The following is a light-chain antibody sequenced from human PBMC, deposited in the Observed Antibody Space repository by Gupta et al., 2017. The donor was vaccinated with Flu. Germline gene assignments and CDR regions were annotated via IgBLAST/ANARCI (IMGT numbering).Light chain of an antibody. CDR3: QKNNRPWT. J-gene: IGKJ1*01. CDR1: QGISNY. Sequence: QLTPSPSSLSASVGDRVTTTCRASQGISNYLAWYQQKPVKVPKLLIYAASTLQSGVPSRCSGRGSATDFIHIISSVQAEDVASYYWQKNNRPWTFGQGTKVEIK. CDR2: AAS. V-gene: IGKV1-27*01.